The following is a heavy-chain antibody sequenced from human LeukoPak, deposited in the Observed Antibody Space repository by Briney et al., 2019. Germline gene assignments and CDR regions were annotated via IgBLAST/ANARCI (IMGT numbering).Heavy chain of an antibody. CDR3: ARVPRSYYYYYYMDV. CDR1: GGSISGYH. V-gene: IGHV4-59*01. CDR2: IYYSGSS. J-gene: IGHJ6*03. Sequence: PSQTLSLTCNVSGGSISGYHWSWIRQPPGKGLEWLGYIYYSGSSNYNPSLKSRVTMSADTSKNQFSLKLSSVTAADTAVYYCARVPRSYYYYYYMDVWGKGTTVTVSS.